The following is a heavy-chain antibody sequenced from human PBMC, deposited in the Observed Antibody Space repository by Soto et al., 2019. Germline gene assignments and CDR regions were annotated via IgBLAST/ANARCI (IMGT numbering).Heavy chain of an antibody. Sequence: ASVKVSCKASGYTFTGYYMHWVRQAPGQGLEWMGWINPNSGGTNYAQKFQGRVTMTRDTSISTAYMELSRLRSDDTAVYYCARGVVDTAMVYYFDYWGQGTLVTVSS. CDR3: ARGVVDTAMVYYFDY. D-gene: IGHD5-18*01. CDR2: INPNSGGT. CDR1: GYTFTGYY. V-gene: IGHV1-2*02. J-gene: IGHJ4*02.